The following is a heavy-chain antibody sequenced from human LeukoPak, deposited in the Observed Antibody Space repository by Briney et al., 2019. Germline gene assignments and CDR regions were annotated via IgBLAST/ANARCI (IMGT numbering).Heavy chain of an antibody. D-gene: IGHD2-15*01. CDR3: GSRGHCGGGSCFWPWGGLDY. CDR2: ISGSGSTT. V-gene: IGHV3-23*01. CDR1: GFIFSDYA. Sequence: GGSLRLSCAVSGFIFSDYAMSWVRQARGKVLEWVSGISGSGSTTYYADSVKGRFIISRDNSKNTLYLQMDTLRAEDTAVYYCGSRGHCGGGSCFWPWGGLDYWGQGTLVIVSS. J-gene: IGHJ4*02.